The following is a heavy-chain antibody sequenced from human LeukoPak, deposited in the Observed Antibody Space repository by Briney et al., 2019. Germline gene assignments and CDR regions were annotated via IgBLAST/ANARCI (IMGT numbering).Heavy chain of an antibody. J-gene: IGHJ5*02. Sequence: WETLSLTCTVSGGSFSRCRDYWGWLSQPPGRELEWIGSIYYSWITYENPSLKSRVIIPVNTCKNQYSLKLSSVTAADTAVYYCARLGWELLLPNNWFDPWSQGTLATVYS. CDR3: ARLGWELLLPNNWFDP. V-gene: IGHV4-39*01. D-gene: IGHD1-26*01. CDR1: GGSFSRCRDY. CDR2: IYYSWIT.